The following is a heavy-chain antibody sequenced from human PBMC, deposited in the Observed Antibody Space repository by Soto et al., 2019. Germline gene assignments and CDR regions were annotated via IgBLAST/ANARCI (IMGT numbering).Heavy chain of an antibody. J-gene: IGHJ5*02. CDR1: GASIGSISYY. CDR3: ARPLLVAVPAATKYGWFDP. V-gene: IGHV4-39*01. D-gene: IGHD2-2*01. CDR2: VYYSWIT. Sequence: EWLCLAGAVYGASIGSISYYGGWIGQPPGKGLEWSGSVYYSWITYYNPSLKSRVTISVDTSKTQFSLKLSFVTAADTAVYYCARPLLVAVPAATKYGWFDPWGQGTLVTVYS.